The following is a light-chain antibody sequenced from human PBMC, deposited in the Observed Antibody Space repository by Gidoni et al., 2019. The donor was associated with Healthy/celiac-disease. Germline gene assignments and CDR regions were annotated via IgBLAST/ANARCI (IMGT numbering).Light chain of an antibody. CDR3: CSYAGSYTFGV. CDR1: SSDVGGYNY. J-gene: IGLJ2*01. V-gene: IGLV2-11*01. Sequence: QSALTQPRSVSGSPGQSVTLSCTVTSSDVGGYNYVSWYQQHPGKAPKLMIYDVSKRPAGVPDRFSGSKSGNTASLTISGLQAEDEADYYCCSYAGSYTFGVFGGGTKLTVL. CDR2: DVS.